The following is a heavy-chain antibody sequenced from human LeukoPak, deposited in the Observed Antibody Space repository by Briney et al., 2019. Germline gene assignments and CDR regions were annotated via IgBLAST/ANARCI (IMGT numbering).Heavy chain of an antibody. Sequence: SETLSLTCAVYGGSFSGYYWSWIRQPPGKGLEWIGEINHSGSTNYNPSLKSRVTISVDTSKNQFSLKLSSVTAADTAVYYCARGLLYAPFVVVPAANYYMDVWGKGTTVTVSS. D-gene: IGHD2-2*01. V-gene: IGHV4-34*01. CDR2: INHSGST. CDR1: GGSFSGYY. J-gene: IGHJ6*03. CDR3: ARGLLYAPFVVVPAANYYMDV.